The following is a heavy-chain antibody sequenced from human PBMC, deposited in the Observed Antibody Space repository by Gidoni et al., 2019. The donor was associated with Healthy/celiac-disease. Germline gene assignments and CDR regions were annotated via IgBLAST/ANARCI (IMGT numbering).Heavy chain of an antibody. J-gene: IGHJ4*02. CDR1: GFTFSSYG. D-gene: IGHD3-22*01. CDR3: AKEGPPGVVVIGGYFDY. CDR2: ISYDGSNK. V-gene: IGHV3-30*18. Sequence: QVQLVESGGGVVQPGRSLRLSCAASGFTFSSYGMHGVRQAPGKGLEWVAVISYDGSNKYYADSVKGRFTISRDNSKNTLYLQMNSLRAEDTAVYYCAKEGPPGVVVIGGYFDYWGQGTLVTVSS.